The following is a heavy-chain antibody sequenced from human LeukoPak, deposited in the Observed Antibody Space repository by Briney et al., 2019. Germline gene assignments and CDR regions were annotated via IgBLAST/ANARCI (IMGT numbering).Heavy chain of an antibody. J-gene: IGHJ6*02. CDR3: AKDRQNYYDSSGYPWYYYYGMDV. V-gene: IGHV3-23*01. CDR2: ISGSGGST. Sequence: GGSLRLSCAASGFTFSSYAMSWVRQAPGKGLEWVSAISGSGGSTYYADSVKGRFTISRDNSKNTLSLQMNSLRAEDTAVYYCAKDRQNYYDSSGYPWYYYYGMDVWGQGTTVTVSS. D-gene: IGHD3-22*01. CDR1: GFTFSSYA.